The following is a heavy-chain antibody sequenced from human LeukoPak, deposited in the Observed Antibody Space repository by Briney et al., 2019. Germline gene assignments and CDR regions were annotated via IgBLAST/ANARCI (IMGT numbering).Heavy chain of an antibody. D-gene: IGHD3-16*02. CDR3: ARASPTFGGVIVIDY. V-gene: IGHV1-18*01. J-gene: IGHJ4*02. Sequence: GASVKVSCKASGYTFTSYGISWVRQAPGQGLEWMGWISAYNGNTNYAQKLQGRVTMTTDTSTSTAYMELRSLRSDDTAVYYCARASPTFGGVIVIDYWGQGTLVTVSS. CDR1: GYTFTSYG. CDR2: ISAYNGNT.